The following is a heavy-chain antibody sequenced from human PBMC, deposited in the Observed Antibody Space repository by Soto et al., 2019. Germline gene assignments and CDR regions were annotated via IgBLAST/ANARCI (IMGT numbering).Heavy chain of an antibody. CDR2: MNPNSGGS. J-gene: IGHJ2*01. Sequence: QVQLVQSGAEVKKPGASVKVSCKASGYTFTRYDINWVRQASGQGLEWMGWMNPNSGGSGHAQKFQGRITMTRDTSISTAYMELSGLRSEDTAVYYCARVPKIVVVPPASYWYFDLWGRGTLVTVSS. CDR3: ARVPKIVVVPPASYWYFDL. D-gene: IGHD2-2*01. V-gene: IGHV1-8*01. CDR1: GYTFTRYD.